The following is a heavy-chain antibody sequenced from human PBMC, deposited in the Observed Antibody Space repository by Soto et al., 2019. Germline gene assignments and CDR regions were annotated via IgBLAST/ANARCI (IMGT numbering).Heavy chain of an antibody. J-gene: IGHJ3*02. V-gene: IGHV3-23*01. CDR1: GFTFSSHG. CDR3: ARDGQYRTDGFDI. D-gene: IGHD5-12*01. CDR2: LSRGGGST. Sequence: EAQLLESGGGSVQPGGSLRLSCAASGFTFSSHGMSWIRQAPGKGLEWISGLSRGGGSTYYVDSVKGRFTISRDNAKNTLDLIMKSLRVEDAVQYYCARDGQYRTDGFDIWGQGTMVTVSS.